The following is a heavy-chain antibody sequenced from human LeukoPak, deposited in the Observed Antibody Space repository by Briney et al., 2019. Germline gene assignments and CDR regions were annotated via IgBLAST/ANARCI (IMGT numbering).Heavy chain of an antibody. D-gene: IGHD1-20*01. CDR1: GFSFSSYW. J-gene: IGHJ4*02. Sequence: GGSLRLSCAASGFSFSSYWMHWVRQAPGKGLVWVSRINIDRSSTTYAESVKGRFTIPRDNAKNTLYLQMNSLRAEDTAVYYCARPTYNWNGVWDYWGQGTLVTVSS. CDR2: INIDRSST. V-gene: IGHV3-74*01. CDR3: ARPTYNWNGVWDY.